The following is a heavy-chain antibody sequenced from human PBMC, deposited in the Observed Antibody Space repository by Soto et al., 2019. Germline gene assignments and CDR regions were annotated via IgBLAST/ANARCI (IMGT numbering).Heavy chain of an antibody. CDR1: GGSISSGGYS. J-gene: IGHJ4*02. CDR3: SIAMTTVTTIDY. D-gene: IGHD4-17*01. CDR2: IYHSGST. Sequence: PSETLSLTCAVSGGSISSGGYSWSWIRQPPGKGLEWIGYIYHSGSTYYNPSLKSRVTISVDRSKNQFSLKLSSVTAADTAVYYCSIAMTTVTTIDYWGQGNLLPVSS. V-gene: IGHV4-30-2*01.